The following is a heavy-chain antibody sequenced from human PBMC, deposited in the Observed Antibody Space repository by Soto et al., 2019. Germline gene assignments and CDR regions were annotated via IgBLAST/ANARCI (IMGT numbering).Heavy chain of an antibody. Sequence: GSLRLSCAASVFTVSSNYMRWVRLAAGKGLEWVSVIYSGGSTYYAYSVKGRCTISRDNSKNTLYLQMNSLRAEDTAVYYCARATNIAVAGTFHFDYWGQGTLVTVSS. CDR1: VFTVSSNY. J-gene: IGHJ4*02. CDR2: IYSGGST. CDR3: ARATNIAVAGTFHFDY. D-gene: IGHD6-19*01. V-gene: IGHV3-66*01.